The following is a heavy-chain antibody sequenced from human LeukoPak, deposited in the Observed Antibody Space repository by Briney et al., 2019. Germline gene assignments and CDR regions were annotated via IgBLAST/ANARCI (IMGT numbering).Heavy chain of an antibody. V-gene: IGHV4-39*01. CDR1: GGSISSSTYY. D-gene: IGHD6-13*01. J-gene: IGHJ4*02. CDR2: IYYSGST. Sequence: SETLSLTCTVSGGSISSSTYYWGWIRQPPGKGLEWIGSIYYSGSTYYNPSLKSRVTMSVDTSKNQFSLKLSSVTAADTAVYYCARHAGGISATGTRPFDYWGQGTLVTVSS. CDR3: ARHAGGISATGTRPFDY.